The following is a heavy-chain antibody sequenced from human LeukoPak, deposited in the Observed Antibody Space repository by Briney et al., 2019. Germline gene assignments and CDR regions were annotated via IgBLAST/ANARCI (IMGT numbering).Heavy chain of an antibody. Sequence: GGSLRLSCAASGFTVSSNYMSWVRQAPGKGLEWVSVIYSGGSTYYADSVKGRFTISRDNSKNTLYLQMNSLRAEDTAVYYCATSGYSSSWYYFDYWGQGTRVTVSS. CDR1: GFTVSSNY. CDR2: IYSGGST. J-gene: IGHJ4*02. D-gene: IGHD6-13*01. CDR3: ATSGYSSSWYYFDY. V-gene: IGHV3-53*01.